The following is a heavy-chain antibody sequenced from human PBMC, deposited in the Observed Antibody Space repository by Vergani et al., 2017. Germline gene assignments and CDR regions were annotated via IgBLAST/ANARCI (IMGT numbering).Heavy chain of an antibody. Sequence: EVQLVETGGGLIQPGGSLRLSCAASGFTVSSNYMSWVRQAPGKGLEWVSVIYSGGSTYYADSVTGRFTISRDNSKNTLYLQMNSLRAEDTAVYYCARVPGGTNGCMGCFDPWGQGTLVTVSS. CDR3: ARVPGGTNGCMGCFDP. CDR2: IYSGGST. J-gene: IGHJ5*02. V-gene: IGHV3-53*02. CDR1: GFTVSSNY. D-gene: IGHD2-8*01.